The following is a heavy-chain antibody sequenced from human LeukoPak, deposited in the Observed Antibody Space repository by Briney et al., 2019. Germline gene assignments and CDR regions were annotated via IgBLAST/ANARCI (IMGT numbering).Heavy chain of an antibody. CDR2: ISTSSTYI. V-gene: IGHV3-21*01. CDR3: ARVALGAPDY. D-gene: IGHD1-26*01. CDR1: GFTFSSYA. J-gene: IGHJ4*02. Sequence: GRSLRLSCAASGFTFSSYAMHWVRQAPGKGLEWVSSISTSSTYIYYADSLKGRFTISRDNAKNSLYLQMNSLRAEDTAVYYCARVALGAPDYWGQGTLVTVSS.